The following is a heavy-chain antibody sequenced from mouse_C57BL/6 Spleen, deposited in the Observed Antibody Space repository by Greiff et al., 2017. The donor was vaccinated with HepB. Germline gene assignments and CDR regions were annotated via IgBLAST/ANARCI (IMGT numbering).Heavy chain of an antibody. CDR1: GYTFTDYN. Sequence: EIQLQQSGPELVKPGASVKIPCKASGYTFTDYNMDWVKQSHGKSLEWIGDINPNNGGTIYNQKFKGKATLPVDKSSSTAYMELRSLTSEDTAVYYCALYSNLAWFAYWGQGTLVTVSA. V-gene: IGHV1-18*01. CDR2: INPNNGGT. J-gene: IGHJ3*01. D-gene: IGHD2-5*01. CDR3: ALYSNLAWFAY.